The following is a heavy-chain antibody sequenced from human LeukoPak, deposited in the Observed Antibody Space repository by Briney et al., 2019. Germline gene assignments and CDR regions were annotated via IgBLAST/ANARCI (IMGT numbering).Heavy chain of an antibody. D-gene: IGHD5-24*01. J-gene: IGHJ4*02. CDR1: GFTFDSYA. CDR3: AKLTSWLQQHSFDY. V-gene: IGHV3-23*01. CDR2: ISGSGGST. Sequence: PGKSLRLSCAASGFTFDSYAVSWVRQAPGTGLEWVSTISGSGGSTYYADSVKGRFTISRDNSKNTVYLQMNSLRAGDMAVYYCAKLTSWLQQHSFDYWGQGALVTVSS.